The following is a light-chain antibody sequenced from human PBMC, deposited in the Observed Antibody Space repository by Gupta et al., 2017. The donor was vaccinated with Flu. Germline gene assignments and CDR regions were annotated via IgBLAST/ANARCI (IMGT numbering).Light chain of an antibody. CDR2: AAS. Sequence: QRTQSPSSLSASVGDRVTITCRASQSISSYLNWYQQKPGKAPKLLIYAASSLQSGVPSRFSGSGSGTDFTLTISSLQPEDFATYYCQQSDSTPQTFGQGTRMEIK. J-gene: IGKJ5*01. CDR3: QQSDSTPQT. V-gene: IGKV1-39*01. CDR1: QSISSY.